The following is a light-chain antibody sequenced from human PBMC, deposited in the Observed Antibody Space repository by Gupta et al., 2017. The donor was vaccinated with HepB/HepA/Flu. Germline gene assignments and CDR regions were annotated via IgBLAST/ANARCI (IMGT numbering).Light chain of an antibody. J-gene: IGKJ2*03. CDR2: LGS. V-gene: IGKV2-28*01. CDR1: QGHRQSNGYKY. CDR3: IQSLATPPS. Sequence: DILMTESALCLPVTPGEPASIACRSSQGHRQSNGYKYLHWYLQNLGQTPELLIYLGSMRASQVPDRFSGSGSRTAFTLKISRVAAADIRVSNSIQSLATPPSLGQGAKIGIK.